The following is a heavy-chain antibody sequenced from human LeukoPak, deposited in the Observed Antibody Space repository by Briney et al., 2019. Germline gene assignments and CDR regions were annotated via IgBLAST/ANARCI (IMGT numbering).Heavy chain of an antibody. Sequence: GGSLRLSCAASGFTFSSYEMNWVRQAPRKGLEWVSYISSSGSTIYYADSVKGRFTISRDNAKNSLYLQMNSLRAEDTAVYYCARDRGWYVVDYWGQGTLVTVSS. CDR3: ARDRGWYVVDY. J-gene: IGHJ4*02. V-gene: IGHV3-48*03. CDR1: GFTFSSYE. D-gene: IGHD6-19*01. CDR2: ISSSGSTI.